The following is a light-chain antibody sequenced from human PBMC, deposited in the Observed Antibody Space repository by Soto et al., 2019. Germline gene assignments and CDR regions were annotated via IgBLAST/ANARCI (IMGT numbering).Light chain of an antibody. Sequence: LTPPPSVSRAPGQAVTISRPGNSSYVGGYNYVSWYQQHPGKAPKLMIYTVTKRPSGVPDRFSGSKSDNTASLTISGLQADDGADYYCCSYAGSSSYVFGTGTKVTVL. CDR2: TVT. V-gene: IGLV2-11*01. CDR3: CSYAGSSSYV. CDR1: SSYVGGYNY. J-gene: IGLJ1*01.